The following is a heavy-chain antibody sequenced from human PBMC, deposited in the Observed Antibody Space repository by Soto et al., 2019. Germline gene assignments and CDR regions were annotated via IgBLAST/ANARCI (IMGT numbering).Heavy chain of an antibody. J-gene: IGHJ3*02. Sequence: SVKVSCKASGFTFTSSAVQWVRQARGQRLEWIGWIVVGSGNTNYAQKFQERVTITGDMSTSTAYMELSSLRSEDTAVYYCAAGWWELDAFDIWGQGTMVTVSS. CDR1: GFTFTSSA. CDR2: IVVGSGNT. CDR3: AAGWWELDAFDI. V-gene: IGHV1-58*01. D-gene: IGHD2-15*01.